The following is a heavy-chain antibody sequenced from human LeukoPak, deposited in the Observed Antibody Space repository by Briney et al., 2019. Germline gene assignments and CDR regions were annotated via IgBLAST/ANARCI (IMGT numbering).Heavy chain of an antibody. Sequence: PEILSLTCAVYGGSFSGYYWTWIRQPPGKGLEWIGEINHSGSTNYNPSLKSRVTISVDTSKNQFSLKLSSVTAADTAVYYCARGIVLMVYATFDYWGQGTLVTVSS. CDR3: ARGIVLMVYATFDY. CDR1: GGSFSGYY. CDR2: INHSGST. J-gene: IGHJ4*02. V-gene: IGHV4-34*01. D-gene: IGHD2-8*01.